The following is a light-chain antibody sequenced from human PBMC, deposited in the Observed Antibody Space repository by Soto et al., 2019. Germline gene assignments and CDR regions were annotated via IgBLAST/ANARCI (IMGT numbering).Light chain of an antibody. J-gene: IGLJ2*01. CDR1: SSDVGGYND. CDR2: EVS. V-gene: IGLV2-8*01. CDR3: CSDGGSNNLVV. Sequence: QSALTQPPSASGSPGQSVTISCTGTSSDVGGYNDVSWYQQHPGKAPKLMIYEVSKRPSGVPDRFSGSKSGNAASLTVAGLHDEDDADYYCCSDGGSNNLVVFGGGTKLTVL.